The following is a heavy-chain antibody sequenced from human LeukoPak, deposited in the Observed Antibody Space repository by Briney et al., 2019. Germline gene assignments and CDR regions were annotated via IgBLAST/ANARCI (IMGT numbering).Heavy chain of an antibody. V-gene: IGHV3-7*01. CDR3: ARDSSSDLFDY. D-gene: IGHD6-6*01. CDR1: GFTFSSYA. Sequence: GGSLRLSCAASGFTFSSYAMSWVRQAPGKGLEWVANIKQDGSEKYYVDSVKGRFTISRDNAKNSLYLQMNSLRAEDTAVYYCARDSSSDLFDYWGQGTLVTVSS. J-gene: IGHJ4*02. CDR2: IKQDGSEK.